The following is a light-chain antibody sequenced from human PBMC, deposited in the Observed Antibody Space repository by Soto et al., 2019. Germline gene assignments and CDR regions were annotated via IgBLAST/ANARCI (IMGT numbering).Light chain of an antibody. V-gene: IGLV2-14*01. CDR1: ESDVGTYNY. CDR2: EVT. Sequence: QSVLTQPASVYGSPGQAITISCTGTESDVGTYNYVSWYQQHPGKAPKLIIYEVTSRPSGVSNRFAGSKSGNAASLTISGLQAEDEADYYCSSYTSYTTLWVFGGGTKVTVL. J-gene: IGLJ3*02. CDR3: SSYTSYTTLWV.